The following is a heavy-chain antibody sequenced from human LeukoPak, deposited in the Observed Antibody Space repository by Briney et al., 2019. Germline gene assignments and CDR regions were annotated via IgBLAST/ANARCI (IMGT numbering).Heavy chain of an antibody. J-gene: IGHJ4*02. D-gene: IGHD4-17*01. Sequence: GGSLRLSCTVSGFTVTSNYMTWVRQAPGRGLEWVSVIYTDGKTYYADSVKGRFSISRDNSKNTLYLQMNSLRAEDTAFYYCARDVDYDDEGGFDYWGQGTLVTVSS. CDR1: GFTVTSNY. CDR2: IYTDGKT. V-gene: IGHV3-66*01. CDR3: ARDVDYDDEGGFDY.